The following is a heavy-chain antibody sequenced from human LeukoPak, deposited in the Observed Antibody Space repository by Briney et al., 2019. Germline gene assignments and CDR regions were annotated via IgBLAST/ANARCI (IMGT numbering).Heavy chain of an antibody. Sequence: PGGSLRLSCAASGFTFSSYAMHWVRQAPGKGLDWVAVISNDGSKKYYADSVKGRFTISRDNSKNTLSLQVSSLRTEDTAVYYCAKDRYSYAFEYSDPWGQGTLVTVSS. CDR1: GFTFSSYA. D-gene: IGHD5-18*01. J-gene: IGHJ5*02. V-gene: IGHV3-30*04. CDR2: ISNDGSKK. CDR3: AKDRYSYAFEYSDP.